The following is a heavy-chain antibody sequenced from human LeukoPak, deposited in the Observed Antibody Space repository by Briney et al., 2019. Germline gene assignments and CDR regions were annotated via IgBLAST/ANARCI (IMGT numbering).Heavy chain of an antibody. J-gene: IGHJ6*02. CDR3: ARDYYGMDV. Sequence: GGSLRLSCAAYGFTFRSHSMSWVRQGPGKGLECVSYISSTSGTIYYADSVKGRFTISRDNAKNSLYLQMNSLREEDTAVYYCARDYYGMDVWGQGTTVTVSS. V-gene: IGHV3-48*02. CDR2: ISSTSGTI. CDR1: GFTFRSHS.